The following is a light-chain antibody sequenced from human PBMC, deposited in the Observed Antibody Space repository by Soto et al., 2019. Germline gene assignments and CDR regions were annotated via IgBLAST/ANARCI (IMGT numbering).Light chain of an antibody. Sequence: QSVLTQPPSVSGATGQRVTISCTGSSSNIGAGYDVHWYQQLPGTAPKLLIYGNSTRPSGVPDRFSGSKSGTSASLAITGLQAEDEADYYCQSYDSSLSGYVFGTGTKLTVL. CDR3: QSYDSSLSGYV. V-gene: IGLV1-40*01. CDR2: GNS. J-gene: IGLJ1*01. CDR1: SSNIGAGYD.